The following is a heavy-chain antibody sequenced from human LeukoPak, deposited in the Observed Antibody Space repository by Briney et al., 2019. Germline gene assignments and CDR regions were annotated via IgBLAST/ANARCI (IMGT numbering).Heavy chain of an antibody. Sequence: SETLSLTCTVSGDSVSSSNYYWAWIRQPPGKGLEWIGNIYYSGSINYNPSLKSRVTLSLDKSKNQFSLKLSSVTAADTAVYYCARALKTYYGSGSSDYYFYMDVWGKGTTVTISS. CDR1: GDSVSSSNYY. J-gene: IGHJ6*03. D-gene: IGHD3-10*01. V-gene: IGHV4-39*07. CDR2: IYYSGSI. CDR3: ARALKTYYGSGSSDYYFYMDV.